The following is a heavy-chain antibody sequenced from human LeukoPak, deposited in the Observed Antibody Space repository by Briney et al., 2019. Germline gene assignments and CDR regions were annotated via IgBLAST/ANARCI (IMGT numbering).Heavy chain of an antibody. CDR3: ARVRDGRMDV. V-gene: IGHV3-48*03. CDR1: GITFSSYE. Sequence: GGSLRLSCAASGITFSSYEMNWVRQAPGKGLEWVSHISISGSTRYYADSVKGRFTISRDNTKNSLYLQMNSLRAEDTAVYYCARVRDGRMDVWGKGTTVTVSS. D-gene: IGHD5-24*01. J-gene: IGHJ6*03. CDR2: ISISGSTR.